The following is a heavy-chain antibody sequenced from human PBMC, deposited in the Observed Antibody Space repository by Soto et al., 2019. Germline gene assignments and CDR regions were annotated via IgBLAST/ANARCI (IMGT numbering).Heavy chain of an antibody. D-gene: IGHD4-17*01. Sequence: QLQLQESGPGLVKPSETLSRTCTVSGASVTSSTYYWGWIRQPPGKGLEWIGSIYYSGSTYYNPSLRSRVTISVDTSKNQVSLNLTSVTAADTAVYYCANDYGDYKSYYGMDVWGQGTTVTVSS. CDR2: IYYSGST. CDR3: ANDYGDYKSYYGMDV. CDR1: GASVTSSTYY. V-gene: IGHV4-39*01. J-gene: IGHJ6*02.